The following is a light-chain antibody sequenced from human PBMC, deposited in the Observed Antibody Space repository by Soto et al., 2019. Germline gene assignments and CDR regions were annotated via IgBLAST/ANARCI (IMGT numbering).Light chain of an antibody. J-gene: IGKJ1*01. V-gene: IGKV3-20*01. CDR2: DAS. CDR1: QSVSSSY. CDR3: QQYGSSPRT. Sequence: EIVLTQSPGTLSLSPGERATLSCRASQSVSSSYLAWYQQKPGQAPRLLIYDASSRATGIPDRFSGSGSGTDFTLTISRLEPEDFAVYYCQQYGSSPRTFGQGPKVKIK.